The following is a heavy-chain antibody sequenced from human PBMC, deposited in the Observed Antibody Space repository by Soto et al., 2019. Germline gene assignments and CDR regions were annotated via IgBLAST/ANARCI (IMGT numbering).Heavy chain of an antibody. J-gene: IGHJ5*02. CDR3: ARPLAAALPWFDP. CDR1: GFTFSSYS. Sequence: VGSLRLSCAASGFTFSSYSMNWVRQAPGEGLEWVSSISSSSSYIYYADSVKGRFTISRDNAKNSLYLQMNSLRAEDTAVYYCARPLAAALPWFDPWGQGTLVTVSS. V-gene: IGHV3-21*01. D-gene: IGHD6-13*01. CDR2: ISSSSSYI.